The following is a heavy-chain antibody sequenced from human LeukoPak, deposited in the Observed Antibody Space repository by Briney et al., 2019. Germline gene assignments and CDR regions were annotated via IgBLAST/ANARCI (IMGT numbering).Heavy chain of an antibody. J-gene: IGHJ6*02. D-gene: IGHD5-12*01. CDR1: GFTFSDHY. CDR3: ARGEGYSGYDSPEYYYYGMDV. V-gene: IGHV3-72*01. CDR2: TRNKANSYTT. Sequence: AGGSLRLSCAASGFTFSDHYMDWVRQAPGKGLEWVGRTRNKANSYTTEYAASVKGRFTISRDDSKNSLYLQMNSLETEDTAVYYCARGEGYSGYDSPEYYYYGMDVWGQGTTVIVSS.